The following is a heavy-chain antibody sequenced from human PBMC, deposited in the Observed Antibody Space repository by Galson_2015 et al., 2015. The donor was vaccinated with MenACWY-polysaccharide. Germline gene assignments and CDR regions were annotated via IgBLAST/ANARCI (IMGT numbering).Heavy chain of an antibody. Sequence: SCKASGYTFTSYDLNWVRQATGQGLEWMGWMSPKSGYKGYAQKIQDRVTMTSDTSRSTAYMELSGLRSEDTAVYYCARVNGDIDYWGQGTLVTVSS. CDR3: ARVNGDIDY. V-gene: IGHV1-8*01. CDR2: MSPKSGYK. J-gene: IGHJ4*02. D-gene: IGHD4-17*01. CDR1: GYTFTSYD.